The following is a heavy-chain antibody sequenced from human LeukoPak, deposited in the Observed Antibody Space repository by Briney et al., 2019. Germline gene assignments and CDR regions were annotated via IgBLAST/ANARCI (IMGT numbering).Heavy chain of an antibody. V-gene: IGHV3-11*01. D-gene: IGHD3-9*01. J-gene: IGHJ3*02. CDR3: ARQGVDEPLDAFDI. CDR2: ISNSGSII. CDR1: GFTFSDYY. Sequence: GGSLRLSCAASGFTFSDYYMFWIRQAPGKGLEWVSYISNSGSIIYYADSVKGRFTVSRDNAKDSLYLQMNSLRAEDTAVYYCARQGVDEPLDAFDIWGQGTMVTVSS.